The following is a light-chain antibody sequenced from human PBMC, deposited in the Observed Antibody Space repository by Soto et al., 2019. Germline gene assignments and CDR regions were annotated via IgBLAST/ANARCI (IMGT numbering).Light chain of an antibody. CDR3: QQYGDSPLS. J-gene: IGKJ3*01. CDR1: QNVYINS. Sequence: EAVLTQSPGTLSLSPGERATLSCRASQNVYINSLAWYQQRPGQTPRLLIYGASTRAAAIPDRFSGSGSGADFALSIDGLEPEDFAIYYCQQYGDSPLSFGPGTRVD. CDR2: GAS. V-gene: IGKV3-20*01.